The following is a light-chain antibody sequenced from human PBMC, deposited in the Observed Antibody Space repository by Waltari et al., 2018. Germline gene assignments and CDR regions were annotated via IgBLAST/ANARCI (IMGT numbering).Light chain of an antibody. V-gene: IGKV3-20*01. CDR2: GAS. CDR1: QSVTNKH. J-gene: IGKJ4*01. CDR3: QQYGGSPLS. Sequence: EIVLTQSPGTLSLSPGEGATLSCRASQSVTNKHLAWYQQKPGRPPRLLIYGASSRASGIPDRFSGSGSGTDFTLTISSLVTEDFAVYYCQQYGGSPLSFGGGTKVEIK.